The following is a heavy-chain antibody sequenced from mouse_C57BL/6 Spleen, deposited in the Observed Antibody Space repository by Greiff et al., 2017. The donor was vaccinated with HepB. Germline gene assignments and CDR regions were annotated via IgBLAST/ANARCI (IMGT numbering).Heavy chain of an antibody. CDR2: IRSKSSNYAT. CDR1: GFTFNTYA. V-gene: IGHV10-3*01. Sequence: EVQLVESGGGLVQPKGSLKLSCAASGFTFNTYAMHWVRQAPGKGLEWVARIRSKSSNYATYYADSVKDRFTISRDDSQSMLYLQMNNLKTEDTAMYYCVRGDYYGSSPWFAYWGQGTLVTVSA. D-gene: IGHD1-1*01. J-gene: IGHJ3*01. CDR3: VRGDYYGSSPWFAY.